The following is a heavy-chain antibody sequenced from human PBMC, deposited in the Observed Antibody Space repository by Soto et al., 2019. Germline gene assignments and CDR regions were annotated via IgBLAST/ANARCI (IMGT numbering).Heavy chain of an antibody. CDR2: ISGSGGST. Sequence: GGSLRLSCAASGFTFSSYAMSWVRQASGKGLEWVSTISGSGGSTYYADSVKGRFTISRDNSKNTLYLQMNSLRAEDTAVYYCAKGYCSTTSCYAIDAFDIWGQGTMVTVSS. V-gene: IGHV3-23*01. CDR1: GFTFSSYA. CDR3: AKGYCSTTSCYAIDAFDI. J-gene: IGHJ3*02. D-gene: IGHD2-2*01.